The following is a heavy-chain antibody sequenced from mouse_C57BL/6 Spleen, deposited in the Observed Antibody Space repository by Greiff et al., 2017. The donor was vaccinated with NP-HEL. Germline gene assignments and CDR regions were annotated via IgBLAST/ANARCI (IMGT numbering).Heavy chain of an antibody. CDR1: GYTFTSYW. V-gene: IGHV1-64*01. J-gene: IGHJ2*01. Sequence: QVQLQQPGAELVKPGASVKLSCKASGYTFTSYWMHWVKQRPGQGLEWIGMIHPNSGSTNYNEKFKSKATLTVDKSSSTAYMQLSSLTSEDSAVYYCARVRDYAGESYWGQGTTLTVSS. CDR3: ARVRDYAGESY. CDR2: IHPNSGST. D-gene: IGHD2-4*01.